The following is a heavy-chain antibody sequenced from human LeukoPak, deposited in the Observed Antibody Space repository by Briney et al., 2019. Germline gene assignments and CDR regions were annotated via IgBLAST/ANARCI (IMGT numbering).Heavy chain of an antibody. J-gene: IGHJ4*02. CDR2: ISGSGGNT. D-gene: IGHD3-22*01. V-gene: IGHV3-23*01. Sequence: GGSLRLSCTASGFTTHYWLNWVRQAPGKGLEWVSAISGSGGNTHYADSVKGRFTISRDKSRNTLYLQMNSLRAEDTAVYYCAKRGYYDSSGLRAPFDYWGQGTLVTVSS. CDR1: GFTTHYW. CDR3: AKRGYYDSSGLRAPFDY.